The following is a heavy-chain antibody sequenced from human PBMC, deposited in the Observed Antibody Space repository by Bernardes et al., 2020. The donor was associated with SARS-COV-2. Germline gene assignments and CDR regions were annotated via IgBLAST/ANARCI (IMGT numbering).Heavy chain of an antibody. D-gene: IGHD2-8*01. CDR2: IYYSGST. V-gene: IGHV4-39*01. CDR3: ARTVYYGVPFFDY. J-gene: IGHJ4*02. CDR1: GGSISSSSYY. Sequence: SETLSLTRTVSGGSISSSSYYWGWIRQPPGKGLEWIGSIYYSGSTYYNPSLKSRVTISVDTSKNQFSLKLSSVTAADTAVYYCARTVYYGVPFFDYWGQGTLVTVSS.